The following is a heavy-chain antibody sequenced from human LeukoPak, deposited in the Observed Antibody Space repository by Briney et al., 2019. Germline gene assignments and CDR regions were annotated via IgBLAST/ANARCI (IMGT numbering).Heavy chain of an antibody. V-gene: IGHV3-30*18. CDR1: GFTFSSYG. CDR3: AKDWDNGDYVLPVG. Sequence: PGRSLRLSRAASGFTFSSYGMHWVRQAPGKGLEWVAVISYDGSNKYYADSVKGRFTISRDNSKNTLYLQMNSLRAEDTAVYYCAKDWDNGDYVLPVGWGQGTLVTVSS. J-gene: IGHJ4*02. D-gene: IGHD4-17*01. CDR2: ISYDGSNK.